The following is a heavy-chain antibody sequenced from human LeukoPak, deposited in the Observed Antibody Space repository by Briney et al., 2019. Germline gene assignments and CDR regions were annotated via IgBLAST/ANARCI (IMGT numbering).Heavy chain of an antibody. Sequence: PGGSLRLSCVASGFSFSTSAIHWVRQAPGKGPEWVAIISYDGSGKYYADSVKGRFTISRDNSKNMVYLQMNSLRPEDTAVYYRAKDEPMAAAAYYFGYWGQGTLVTVSS. J-gene: IGHJ4*02. CDR3: AKDEPMAAAAYYFGY. CDR2: ISYDGSGK. V-gene: IGHV3-30-3*01. D-gene: IGHD6-13*01. CDR1: GFSFSTSA.